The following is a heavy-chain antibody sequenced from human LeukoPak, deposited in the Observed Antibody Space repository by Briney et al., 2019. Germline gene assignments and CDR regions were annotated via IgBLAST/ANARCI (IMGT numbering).Heavy chain of an antibody. Sequence: GGSLRLSCAASGFTFGTYTMNWVRQAPGKGLEWLSAIIANSYGTYYADSVKGRFTISRDNSKNTLYLQMNSLRAEDTAVYYCAKKILDFWSGMDVWGKGTTVTVSS. CDR3: AKKILDFWSGMDV. V-gene: IGHV3-23*01. J-gene: IGHJ6*04. CDR2: IIANSYGT. CDR1: GFTFGTYT. D-gene: IGHD3-3*01.